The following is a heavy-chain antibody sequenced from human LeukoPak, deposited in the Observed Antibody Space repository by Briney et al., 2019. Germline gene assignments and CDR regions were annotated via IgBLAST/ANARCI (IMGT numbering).Heavy chain of an antibody. CDR2: IYYSGST. CDR1: GGSISSYY. D-gene: IGHD5-24*01. J-gene: IGHJ4*02. Sequence: PSETLSLTGTVSGGSISSYYWSWIRQPPGKGLEWIGYIYYSGSTNYNPSLKSRVTISVDTSKNQFSLKLSSVTAADTAVYYCARDSRRDGYNYVFGYWGQGTLVTVSS. CDR3: ARDSRRDGYNYVFGY. V-gene: IGHV4-59*01.